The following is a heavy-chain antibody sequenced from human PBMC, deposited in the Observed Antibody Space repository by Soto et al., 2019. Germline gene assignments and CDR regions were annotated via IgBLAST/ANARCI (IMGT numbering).Heavy chain of an antibody. D-gene: IGHD4-17*01. CDR1: GFAFSSYW. Sequence: GGSLRLSCAASGFAFSSYWMSWVRQAPGKGLEWVANIKQDGSEKYYVDSVKGRFTISRDNAKNSLYLQMNSLRAEDTAVYYCARENYGDYFDYWGQGTLVTVSS. CDR3: ARENYGDYFDY. CDR2: IKQDGSEK. J-gene: IGHJ4*02. V-gene: IGHV3-7*03.